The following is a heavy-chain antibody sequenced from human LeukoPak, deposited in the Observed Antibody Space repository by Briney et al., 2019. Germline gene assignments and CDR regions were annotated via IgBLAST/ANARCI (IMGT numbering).Heavy chain of an antibody. D-gene: IGHD6-6*01. CDR1: GGSISSSNW. CDR3: AGLPLGHRAALNGFDY. V-gene: IGHV4-4*02. J-gene: IGHJ4*02. Sequence: KPSGTLSLTCAVSGGSISSSNWWSWVRQPPGKGLEWIGEIYHSGSTNYNPSLKSRVTISVDKSKNQFSLKLSSVTAADTAVYYCAGLPLGHRAALNGFDYWGQGTLVTVSS. CDR2: IYHSGST.